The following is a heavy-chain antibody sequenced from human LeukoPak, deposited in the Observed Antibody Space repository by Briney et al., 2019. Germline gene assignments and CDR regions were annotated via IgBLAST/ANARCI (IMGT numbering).Heavy chain of an antibody. D-gene: IGHD6-13*01. Sequence: GGSLRLSCEASGFTFKNAWMIWVRQAPGKGPEWVGRIKSTRDGGATEYAAPVKGRFTISRDDSKNTVYLQMNSLRAEDTAVYYCARAVGAGIAALTYYFDYWGQGTLVTVSS. CDR1: GFTFKNAW. CDR2: IKSTRDGGAT. J-gene: IGHJ4*02. V-gene: IGHV3-15*01. CDR3: ARAVGAGIAALTYYFDY.